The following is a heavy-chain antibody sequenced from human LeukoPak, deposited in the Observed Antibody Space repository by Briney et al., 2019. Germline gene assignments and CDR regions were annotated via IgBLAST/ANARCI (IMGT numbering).Heavy chain of an antibody. J-gene: IGHJ4*02. CDR3: ARDSLGSRFDY. V-gene: IGHV3-74*01. D-gene: IGHD2-2*03. CDR1: GFTVSSYW. Sequence: PGGSLRLSCAASGFTVSSYWMHWVRQAPGKGLVWVSRINSDGSSTSYADSVKGRFTISGDNAKNTLYLQMNSLRAEDTAVYYCARDSLGSRFDYWGQGTLVTVSS. CDR2: INSDGSST.